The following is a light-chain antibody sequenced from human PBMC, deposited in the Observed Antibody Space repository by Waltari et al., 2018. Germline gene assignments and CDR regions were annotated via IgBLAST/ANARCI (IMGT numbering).Light chain of an antibody. CDR3: SSYTSSTVV. CDR1: SSDVGGYNY. V-gene: IGLV2-14*03. J-gene: IGLJ2*01. CDR2: DVS. Sequence: QSALTQPASVSGSPGQSITISCTGTSSDVGGYNYVSWYQQHPGKAPNLMIYDVSNRPSGVSNPFSGSKSGNTASLTISGLQAEDEADYYCSSYTSSTVVFGGGTKLTVL.